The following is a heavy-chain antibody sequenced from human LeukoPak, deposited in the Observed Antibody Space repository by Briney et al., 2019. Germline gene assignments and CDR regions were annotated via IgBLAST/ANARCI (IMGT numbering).Heavy chain of an antibody. D-gene: IGHD6-19*01. Sequence: SETLSLTCAVSGGSISSSNYYWGWIRQPPGKGLEWIGNIYYSGSTYYKPSLKTRVTISVDTSKNQFSLKLTSVTAADTAVYYCARHASVDGNWPRPLDYWGQGSLVTVSS. CDR2: IYYSGST. CDR1: GGSISSSNYY. CDR3: ARHASVDGNWPRPLDY. J-gene: IGHJ4*02. V-gene: IGHV4-39*01.